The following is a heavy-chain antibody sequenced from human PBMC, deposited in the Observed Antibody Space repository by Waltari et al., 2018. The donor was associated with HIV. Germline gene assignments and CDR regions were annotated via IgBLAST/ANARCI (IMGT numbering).Heavy chain of an antibody. J-gene: IGHJ5*02. CDR2: IYYTGRT. CDR3: ARGLFGVGSNWFDP. CDR1: GGSFISYH. Sequence: QVQLQESGPGLVKPSETLSLTCSVSGGSFISYHWTWIRQPPGKGLEWIGYIYYTGRTNCNPCLKSRVTISVDTSKNQFSLRLRSVTAADTAVYYCARGLFGVGSNWFDPWGQGILVTVSS. D-gene: IGHD3-3*01. V-gene: IGHV4-59*01.